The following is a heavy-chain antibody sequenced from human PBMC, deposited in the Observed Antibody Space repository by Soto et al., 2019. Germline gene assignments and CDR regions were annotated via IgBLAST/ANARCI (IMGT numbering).Heavy chain of an antibody. CDR2: INPNNGGT. D-gene: IGHD3-22*01. Sequence: ASVKVSCKASGYTFTGYYMYWVRQAPGQGLEWMGGINPNNGGTNYAQKFQDRVTMTRDTSISTAYMELSRLRSDDTAVYYCARDGSYYDSSGYYQWGQGTLVTVSS. CDR3: ARDGSYYDSSGYYQ. CDR1: GYTFTGYY. J-gene: IGHJ4*02. V-gene: IGHV1-2*02.